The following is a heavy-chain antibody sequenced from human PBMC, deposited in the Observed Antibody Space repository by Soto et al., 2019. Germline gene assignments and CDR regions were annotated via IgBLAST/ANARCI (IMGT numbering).Heavy chain of an antibody. Sequence: SETLSLTCTVSGGSISIGDYYWSCIRQPPGKGLEWIGYIYYSGSTYYNPSLKSRVTISVDTSKNQFSLKLSSVTAADTAVYYCAREMDYGDPMSWFDPWGQGTLVTVSS. D-gene: IGHD4-17*01. CDR3: AREMDYGDPMSWFDP. J-gene: IGHJ5*02. CDR2: IYYSGST. CDR1: GGSISIGDYY. V-gene: IGHV4-30-4*01.